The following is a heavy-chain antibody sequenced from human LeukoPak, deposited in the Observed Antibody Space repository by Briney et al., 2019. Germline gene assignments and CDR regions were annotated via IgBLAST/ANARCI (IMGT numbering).Heavy chain of an antibody. CDR3: ARHYYDILTGYYYFDY. V-gene: IGHV3-23*01. D-gene: IGHD3-9*01. CDR1: GFTFSSYA. J-gene: IGHJ4*02. CDR2: ISGSGGST. Sequence: GGSLRLSCAASGFTFSSYAMSWVRQAPGKGLEWVSAISGSGGSTYYADSVKGRFTISRDNSKNTLYLQMNSLRAEDTAVYYCARHYYDILTGYYYFDYWGQGTLVTVSS.